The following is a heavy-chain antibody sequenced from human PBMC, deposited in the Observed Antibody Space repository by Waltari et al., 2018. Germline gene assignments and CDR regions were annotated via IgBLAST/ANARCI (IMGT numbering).Heavy chain of an antibody. CDR2: IYSGGST. CDR3: ASLYSGSYPFDY. D-gene: IGHD1-26*01. CDR1: GFTVSSNY. Sequence: EVQLVESGGGLIQPGGSLRRSCAASGFTVSSNYMSWVRQAPGKGLEWVSVIYSGGSTYYADSVKGRFTISRDNSKNTLYLQMNSLRAEDTAVYYCASLYSGSYPFDYWGQGTLVTVSS. J-gene: IGHJ4*02. V-gene: IGHV3-53*01.